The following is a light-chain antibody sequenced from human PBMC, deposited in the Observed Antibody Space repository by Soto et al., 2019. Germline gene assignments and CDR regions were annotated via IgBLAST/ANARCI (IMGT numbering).Light chain of an antibody. CDR1: SSDVGGYNY. J-gene: IGLJ1*01. V-gene: IGLV2-14*03. Sequence: QSALTQPASVSGSPGQSITISCTGTSSDVGGYNYVSWYQHHPGKAPKLMIYDVSNRPSGVSNRFSASKSGNTASLTISEPQAEDEADYYCYSYTSSNTPSYAFGTGTKATVL. CDR2: DVS. CDR3: YSYTSSNTPSYA.